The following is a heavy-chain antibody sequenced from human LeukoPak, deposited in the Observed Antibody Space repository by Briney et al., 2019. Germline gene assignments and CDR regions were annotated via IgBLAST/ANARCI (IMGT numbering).Heavy chain of an antibody. D-gene: IGHD3-10*01. Sequence: GGSLRLSCAASGFTFSGSAMHWVRQASGKGLEWVGRIRSKANSYAAAYAASVKGRFTISRDNSKNTLYLQMNSLRAEDTAVYYCAKGRDEPHRELLWFGESNGNWFDPWGQGTLVTVSS. CDR1: GFTFSGSA. V-gene: IGHV3-73*01. J-gene: IGHJ5*02. CDR3: AKGRDEPHRELLWFGESNGNWFDP. CDR2: IRSKANSYAA.